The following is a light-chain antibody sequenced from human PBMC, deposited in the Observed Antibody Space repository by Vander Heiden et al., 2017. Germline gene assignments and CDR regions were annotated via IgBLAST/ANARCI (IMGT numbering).Light chain of an antibody. J-gene: IGLJ3*02. CDR3: CSYAGGNTLV. V-gene: IGLV2-23*02. CDR2: EVT. CDR1: RSDVGSYNL. Sequence: QSALTQPASVSGSPGQSNTISCPGGRSDVGSYNLVSWYQHHQGRAPRLVIYEVTKRASGVSSRFSGSKSGSAASLTISGLQPEDEGEYHCCSYAGGNTLVFGGGTKLTVL.